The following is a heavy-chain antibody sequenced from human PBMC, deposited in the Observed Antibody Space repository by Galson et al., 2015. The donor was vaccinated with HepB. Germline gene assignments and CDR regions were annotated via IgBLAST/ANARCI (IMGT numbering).Heavy chain of an antibody. J-gene: IGHJ4*02. CDR2: IRGSGGST. Sequence: SLRLSCAASGFTFSSSTMSWVRQAPGKGLEWVSGIRGSGGSTYYADSVKGRSTISRDNSKNTLYMQMNSLTAEDTAVYYCASGPDTPVGYWGQGIPVTVSA. D-gene: IGHD1-14*01. V-gene: IGHV3-23*01. CDR3: ASGPDTPVGY. CDR1: GFTFSSST.